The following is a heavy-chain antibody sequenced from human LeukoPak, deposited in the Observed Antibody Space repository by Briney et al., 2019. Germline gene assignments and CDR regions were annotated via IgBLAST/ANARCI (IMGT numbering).Heavy chain of an antibody. CDR2: IYYSGTT. J-gene: IGHJ4*02. Sequence: SETLSLTCTVSGGSMSSYCWNWIRQPPGKGLEWIAYIYYSGTTNYNPSLKSRVTISVDASRKHFSLKLTSVTAADTAVYYCARGRFDIVSGYYADYWGQGTLVTVSS. D-gene: IGHD3-9*01. CDR1: GGSMSSYC. CDR3: ARGRFDIVSGYYADY. V-gene: IGHV4-59*01.